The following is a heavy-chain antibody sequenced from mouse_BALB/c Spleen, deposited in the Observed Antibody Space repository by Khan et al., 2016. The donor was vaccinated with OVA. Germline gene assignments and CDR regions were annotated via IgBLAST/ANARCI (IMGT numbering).Heavy chain of an antibody. CDR3: TRRGRYGIFTY. CDR1: GYTFTTYW. D-gene: IGHD2-1*01. J-gene: IGHJ3*01. Sequence: QVQLKESGAELAKPGASVEMSCKASGYTFTTYWMHWVKQRPGQGLEWIGYIDPSTGYTEYNQKFKDKATLTADKSSSTASLPLSTLTSADSAAKYCTRRGRYGIFTYWGQGNLVTVSA. CDR2: IDPSTGYT. V-gene: IGHV1-7*01.